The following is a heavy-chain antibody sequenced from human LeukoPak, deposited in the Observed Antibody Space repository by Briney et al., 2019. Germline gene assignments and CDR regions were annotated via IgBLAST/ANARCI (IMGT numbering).Heavy chain of an antibody. V-gene: IGHV3-15*01. D-gene: IGHD6-13*01. CDR3: TGLAAAATVY. J-gene: IGHJ4*02. CDR2: IKSKTDGWTT. Sequence: GGSLRLSCAASGFPFSNARMSWVRQAPGKGLEWVGRIKSKTDGWTTDYAAPVKGRFTISRDDSKNTLYLQMNSLKTEDTAVYYCTGLAAAATVYWGQGTLVTVSS. CDR1: GFPFSNAR.